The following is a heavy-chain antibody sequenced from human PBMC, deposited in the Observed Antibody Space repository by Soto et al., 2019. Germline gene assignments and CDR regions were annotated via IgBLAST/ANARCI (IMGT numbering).Heavy chain of an antibody. CDR1: GFTFSSYA. D-gene: IGHD5-12*01. Sequence: PGGSLRLSCAASGFTFSSYAMHWVRQAPGKGLEWVAVISYDGSNKYYADSVKGRFTISRDNSKNTLYLQMNSLRAEDTAVYYCARVKINSGYDSADYYYYGMDVWGQGTTVTVSS. CDR2: ISYDGSNK. V-gene: IGHV3-30-3*01. CDR3: ARVKINSGYDSADYYYYGMDV. J-gene: IGHJ6*02.